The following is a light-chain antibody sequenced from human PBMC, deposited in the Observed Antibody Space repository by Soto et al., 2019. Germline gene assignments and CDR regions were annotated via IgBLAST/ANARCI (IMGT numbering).Light chain of an antibody. Sequence: QSVLTQPPSASGTPGQRVTISCSGSTSNIGRNTVNWYQQLPGMAPKLLIYSNDQRPSGVPDRFSGSKSGTSASLAISGLRSEDEADYYCAAWDDSVHGLFGGGTKLTVL. CDR3: AAWDDSVHGL. CDR2: SND. J-gene: IGLJ2*01. CDR1: TSNIGRNT. V-gene: IGLV1-44*01.